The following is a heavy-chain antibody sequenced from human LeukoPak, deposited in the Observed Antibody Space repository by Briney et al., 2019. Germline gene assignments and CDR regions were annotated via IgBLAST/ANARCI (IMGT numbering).Heavy chain of an antibody. CDR1: GFTFSSYA. D-gene: IGHD6-19*01. CDR3: AKESSPSAYYFDY. J-gene: IGHJ4*02. CDR2: VSGSDGST. Sequence: PGGSLRLSRAASGFTFSSYAMSWVRQAPGKGLEWVSAVSGSDGSTDYADSVKGRFIISRDNSKNTLFLQMNSLRAEDTAVYYCAKESSPSAYYFDYWGQGTLVTVSS. V-gene: IGHV3-23*01.